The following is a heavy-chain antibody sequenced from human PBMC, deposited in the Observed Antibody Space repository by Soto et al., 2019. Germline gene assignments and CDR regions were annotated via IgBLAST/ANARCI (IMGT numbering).Heavy chain of an antibody. CDR3: ERLPNKSPQN. V-gene: IGHV3-74*01. CDR1: GFTFSSYW. Sequence: EVQLVESGGSLVQPGGSLRLSCVASGFTFSSYWMHWVRQAPGKGLVWVSSISNDGSSTSYADPVKGRFTISRDNAKNTQYLQMNSLRAEDTVVYYCERLPNKSPQNWGQGTLVIVSP. CDR2: ISNDGSST. J-gene: IGHJ1*01.